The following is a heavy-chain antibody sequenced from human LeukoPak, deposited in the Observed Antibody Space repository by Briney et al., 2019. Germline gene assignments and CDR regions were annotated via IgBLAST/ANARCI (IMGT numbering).Heavy chain of an antibody. CDR2: INHSGST. CDR3: ARETYYYGSGSYHPTDY. Sequence: SETLSLTCAVYGGSFSGYYWSWIRQPPGKGLEWIGEINHSGSTNYNPSLKSRVTISVDMSKNQFSLKLSSVTAADTAVYYCARETYYYGSGSYHPTDYWGQGTLVTVSS. D-gene: IGHD3-10*01. CDR1: GGSFSGYY. V-gene: IGHV4-34*01. J-gene: IGHJ4*02.